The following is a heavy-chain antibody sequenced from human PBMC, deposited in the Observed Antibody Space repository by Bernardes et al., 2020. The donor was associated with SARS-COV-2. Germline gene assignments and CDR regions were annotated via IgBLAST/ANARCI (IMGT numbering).Heavy chain of an antibody. V-gene: IGHV3-9*01. J-gene: IGHJ4*02. CDR1: GFTFDDYA. CDR3: SKSSYGDYGAFDS. Sequence: GGSLRLSRSASGFTFDDYALHWVRQAPGKGLEWVSGITWNGGSIDYADSVRGRFTISRDKAKSSLYLQMNSLRAEDTAFYYCSKSSYGDYGAFDSWGQGTLVTVSS. D-gene: IGHD4-17*01. CDR2: ITWNGGSI.